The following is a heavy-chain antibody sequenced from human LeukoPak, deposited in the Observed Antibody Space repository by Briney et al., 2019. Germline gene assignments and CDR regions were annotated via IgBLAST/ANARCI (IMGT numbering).Heavy chain of an antibody. CDR3: ARASPPAFDP. CDR2: ISSSGYYI. J-gene: IGHJ5*02. V-gene: IGHV3-21*01. CDR1: GFTFSRYT. Sequence: GGSLRLSCAASGFTFSRYTMNWVRQSPGKGLEWVSSISSSGYYIYYAESVKGRFTISRDNAKNSLYLQMNSLRAEDTAVYYCARASPPAFDPWGQGTLVTVSS.